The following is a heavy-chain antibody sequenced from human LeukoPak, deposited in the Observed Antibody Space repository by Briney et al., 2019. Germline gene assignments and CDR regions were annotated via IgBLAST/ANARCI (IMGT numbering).Heavy chain of an antibody. CDR3: ATVKIDYDSSGYYWEYYFDY. CDR2: FDPEDGET. Sequence: ASVKVSCKVSGYTLTELSMHWVRQAPGKGLEWMGGFDPEDGETIYGQKFQGRVTMTEDTSTDTAYMELSSLRSEDTAVYYCATVKIDYDSSGYYWEYYFDYWGQGTLVTVSS. J-gene: IGHJ4*02. V-gene: IGHV1-24*01. D-gene: IGHD3-22*01. CDR1: GYTLTELS.